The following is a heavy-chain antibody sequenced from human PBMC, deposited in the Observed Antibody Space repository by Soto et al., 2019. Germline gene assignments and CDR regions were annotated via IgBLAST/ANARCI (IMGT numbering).Heavy chain of an antibody. D-gene: IGHD1-26*01. CDR2: IWYDGGNK. Sequence: QVQLVESGGGVVQPGRSLRLSCAASGFTFSSYGMLWVRQAPGKGLEWVAVIWYDGGNKYYADSVKGRFTISRDNSKNTLYLQMNSLRAEDTAVYYCARTDSGNYLGWFDPWGQGTLVTVSS. CDR3: ARTDSGNYLGWFDP. V-gene: IGHV3-33*01. CDR1: GFTFSSYG. J-gene: IGHJ5*02.